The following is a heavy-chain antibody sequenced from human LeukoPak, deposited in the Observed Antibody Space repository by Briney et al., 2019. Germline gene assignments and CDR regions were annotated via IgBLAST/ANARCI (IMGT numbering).Heavy chain of an antibody. J-gene: IGHJ4*02. Sequence: SGTLSLTCTVSGGSVSSGGYYWSWIRQPPGKGLEWIGYISYSGSTNYNPSLKSRVTISVDTSKNQFSLKLSSVTAADTAVYYSARVRVGLVARLDYWGQGTLVTVSS. D-gene: IGHD5-12*01. CDR2: ISYSGST. CDR1: GGSVSSGGYY. V-gene: IGHV4-61*08. CDR3: ARVRVGLVARLDY.